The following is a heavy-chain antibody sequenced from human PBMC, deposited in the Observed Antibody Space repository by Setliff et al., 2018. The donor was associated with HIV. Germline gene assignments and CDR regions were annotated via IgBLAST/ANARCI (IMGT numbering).Heavy chain of an antibody. CDR2: LIPIYATS. Sequence: SVKVSCKASGGTFSSYAISWVRQAPGQGLEWMGGLIPIYATSDYAQKLQGRVTISTDESARTAYMELRSLRSEDTAVYYCAVGPHGDYELGWFDLWGQGTLGTVSS. V-gene: IGHV1-69*05. J-gene: IGHJ5*02. CDR3: AVGPHGDYELGWFDL. CDR1: GGTFSSYA. D-gene: IGHD4-17*01.